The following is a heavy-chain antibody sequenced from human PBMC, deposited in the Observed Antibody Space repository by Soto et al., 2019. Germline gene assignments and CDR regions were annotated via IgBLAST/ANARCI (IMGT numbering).Heavy chain of an antibody. V-gene: IGHV1-2*01. CDR1: GYTFSGYY. J-gene: IGHJ5*02. CDR3: ARAPKPGPSKIWFDP. D-gene: IGHD2-2*01. CDR2: INTNSGGP. Sequence: ASVKVSCKASGYTFSGYYIHWVRQAPGQGLEWMGWINTNSGGPKYAQKFRGRVTITRDTSVSTAYMELTNLTFDDTVVYFCARAPKPGPSKIWFDPWGQGTLVTVSS.